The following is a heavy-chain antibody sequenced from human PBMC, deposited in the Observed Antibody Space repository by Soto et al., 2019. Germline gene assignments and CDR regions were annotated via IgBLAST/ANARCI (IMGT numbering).Heavy chain of an antibody. CDR2: IIPIFGTA. CDR1: GGTFSSYA. CDR3: ARRNTYYDFWSGSYCFDY. V-gene: IGHV1-69*06. Sequence: QVQLVQSGAEVKKPGSSVKVSCKASGGTFSSYAISWVRQAPGQGLEWLGGIIPIFGTANYAQKFQGRVTITADKSTSTAYMELSSLRSEDTAVYYCARRNTYYDFWSGSYCFDYWGQGTLVTVSS. J-gene: IGHJ4*02. D-gene: IGHD3-3*01.